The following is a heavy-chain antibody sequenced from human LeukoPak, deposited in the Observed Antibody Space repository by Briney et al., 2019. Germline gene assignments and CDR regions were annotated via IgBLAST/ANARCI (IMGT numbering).Heavy chain of an antibody. CDR2: INPSGGST. CDR3: ARVPTPRPQVELKLELDY. CDR1: GYTFTSYY. Sequence: ASVKVSCKASGYTFTSYYMHWVRQAPGQGLEWMGIINPSGGSTSYAQKFQGRVTMTRDTSTSTVYMELSSLRSEDTAVYYCARVPTPRPQVELKLELDYWGQGTLVTVSS. J-gene: IGHJ4*02. V-gene: IGHV1-46*01. D-gene: IGHD1-1*01.